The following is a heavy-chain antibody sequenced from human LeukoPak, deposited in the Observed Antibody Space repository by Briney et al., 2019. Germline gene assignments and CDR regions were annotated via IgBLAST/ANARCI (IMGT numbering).Heavy chain of an antibody. Sequence: SETLSLTCTVSGASMRGSTYYWAWIRQPPGKGLEWIGSIYYSGSTHYTPSLKSRVTMSVDTSKNQFSLRVSSVTAADTAVYYCARNSSYYNTGGFDYWGQGILVTVSS. CDR1: GASMRGSTYY. CDR3: ARNSSYYNTGGFDY. J-gene: IGHJ4*02. CDR2: IYYSGST. D-gene: IGHD3-10*01. V-gene: IGHV4-39*01.